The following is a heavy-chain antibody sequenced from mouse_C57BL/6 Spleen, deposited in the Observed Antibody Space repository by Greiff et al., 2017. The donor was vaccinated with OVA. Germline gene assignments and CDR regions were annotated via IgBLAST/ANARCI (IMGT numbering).Heavy chain of an antibody. CDR1: GYTFTSYW. V-gene: IGHV1-52*01. CDR3: ARMYYGSSHWYFDV. J-gene: IGHJ1*03. D-gene: IGHD1-1*01. Sequence: QVQLQQPGAELVRPGSSVKLSCTASGYTFTSYWMHWVKQRPIQGLEWIGNIDPSDSETHYNQKFKDKATLTVDKSSSTAYMQLSSLTSEDSAVYYCARMYYGSSHWYFDVWGTGTTVTVSS. CDR2: IDPSDSET.